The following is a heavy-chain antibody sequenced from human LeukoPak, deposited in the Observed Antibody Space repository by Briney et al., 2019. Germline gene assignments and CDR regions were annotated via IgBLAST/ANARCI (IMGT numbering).Heavy chain of an antibody. D-gene: IGHD3-22*01. CDR3: ARDPQTYYYDSSGYSYFDY. CDR1: GFTFSSYA. CDR2: ISGSDGST. V-gene: IGHV3-23*01. J-gene: IGHJ4*02. Sequence: GGSLRLSCAASGFTFSSYAMSWVRQAPGKGLEWVSAISGSDGSTYYADSVKGRFTISRDNSKNTLYLQMNSLRAEDTAVYYCARDPQTYYYDSSGYSYFDYWGQGTLVTVSS.